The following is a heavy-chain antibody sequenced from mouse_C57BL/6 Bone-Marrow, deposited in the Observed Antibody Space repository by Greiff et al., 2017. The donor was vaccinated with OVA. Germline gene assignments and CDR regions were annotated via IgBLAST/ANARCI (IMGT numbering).Heavy chain of an antibody. J-gene: IGHJ2*01. CDR3: ARNFRDYEYDFDY. Sequence: VKLMESGPGLVQPSQSLSITCTVSGFSLTSYGVHWVRQSPGKGLEWLGVIWSGGSTDYNAAFISRLSISKDNSKSQVFFKMNSLQADDTAIYYCARNFRDYEYDFDYWGQGTTLTVSS. CDR2: IWSGGST. V-gene: IGHV2-2*01. CDR1: GFSLTSYG. D-gene: IGHD2-4*01.